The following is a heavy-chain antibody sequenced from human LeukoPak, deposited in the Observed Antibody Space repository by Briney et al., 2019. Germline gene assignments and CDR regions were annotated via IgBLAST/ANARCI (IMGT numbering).Heavy chain of an antibody. CDR1: GFSFSSFG. CDR2: VRYDGNNK. D-gene: IGHD6-13*01. Sequence: GGSLRLSCAASGFSFSSFGMHWVRQAPSKGLEWVAFVRYDGNNKYYADSVKGRFTISRDNSKSTLYLQMDSLRAEDTAVYYCAKDTAAAKYYFDYGGQGTLVTVSS. J-gene: IGHJ4*02. V-gene: IGHV3-30*02. CDR3: AKDTAAAKYYFDY.